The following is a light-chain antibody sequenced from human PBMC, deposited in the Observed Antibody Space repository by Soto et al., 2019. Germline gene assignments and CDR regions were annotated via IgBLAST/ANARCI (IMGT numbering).Light chain of an antibody. CDR3: QQSYSTPLT. J-gene: IGKJ4*01. V-gene: IGKV1-39*01. CDR1: QSIRSY. Sequence: SPSSLSASVGDRVTITCRASQSIRSYLNWYQQKPGKAPKLLIYAASSLQSGVPSRFSGSGSGTDFTLTISSLQPEDFATYYCQQSYSTPLTFGGGTKVDIK. CDR2: AAS.